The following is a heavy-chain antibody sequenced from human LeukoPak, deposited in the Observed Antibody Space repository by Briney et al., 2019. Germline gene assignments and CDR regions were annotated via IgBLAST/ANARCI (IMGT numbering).Heavy chain of an antibody. CDR1: GFTFSSYS. CDR2: ISSSSSYI. Sequence: GGSLRLSCAASGFTFSSYSMNWVRQAPGKGLEWVSSISSSSSYIYYADSVKGRFTISRDNAKNSLYLQMNSLRAEGTAVYYCARDLYVSSGWYHYWGQGTLVTVSS. V-gene: IGHV3-21*01. CDR3: ARDLYVSSGWYHY. D-gene: IGHD6-19*01. J-gene: IGHJ4*02.